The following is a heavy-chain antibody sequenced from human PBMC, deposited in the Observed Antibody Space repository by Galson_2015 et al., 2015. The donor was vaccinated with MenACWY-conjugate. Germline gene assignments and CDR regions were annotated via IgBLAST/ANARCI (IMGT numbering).Heavy chain of an antibody. J-gene: IGHJ5*02. V-gene: IGHV1-3*01. CDR2: LPAGTDNT. CDR1: GSTFTSSA. Sequence: SCTASGSTFTSSAMHWVRPAPGHRLEWMGWLPAGTDNTKYSQKFQGRVTITRDTSASTAYMELSSLRSEDTAVYYCARDGYCSSTSCSLIGYNWFDPWGQGTLVTVSS. CDR3: ARDGYCSSTSCSLIGYNWFDP. D-gene: IGHD2-2*03.